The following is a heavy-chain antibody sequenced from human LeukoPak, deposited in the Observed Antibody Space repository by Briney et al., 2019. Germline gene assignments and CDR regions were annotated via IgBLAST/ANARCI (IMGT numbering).Heavy chain of an antibody. CDR1: GFTFSSFA. J-gene: IGHJ4*02. Sequence: GGSLRLSCAASGFTFSSFAMTWVRQAPGKGLEWVSSIVGSSSTYYADSLKGRFTISRDNAKNSLYLQMNSLRAEDTAVYYCARIGAGSSRDYWGQGTLVTVSS. V-gene: IGHV3-21*01. CDR2: IVGSSST. CDR3: ARIGAGSSRDY. D-gene: IGHD6-13*01.